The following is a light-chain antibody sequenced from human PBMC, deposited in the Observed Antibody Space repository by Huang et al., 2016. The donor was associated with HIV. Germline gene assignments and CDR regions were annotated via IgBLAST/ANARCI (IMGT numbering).Light chain of an antibody. CDR1: QSISTR. Sequence: DIQMTQFPSTMFASIGARVTITCRASQSISTRLDWYQQKPGRGPKILLYKASSLESGVPSRFSGSGSGTEFTLIISNLQPDDFGTYYCQQYKSYSVTFGQGTKLEVK. V-gene: IGKV1-5*03. CDR3: QQYKSYSVT. CDR2: KAS. J-gene: IGKJ2*01.